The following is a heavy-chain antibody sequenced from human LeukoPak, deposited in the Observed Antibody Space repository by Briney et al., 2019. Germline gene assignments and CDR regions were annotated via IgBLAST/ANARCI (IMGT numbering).Heavy chain of an antibody. CDR2: NYPSDSDT. J-gene: IGHJ5*02. CDR1: GYSFTSYW. D-gene: IGHD3-10*01. CDR3: ARQRFTMRAYAGNWFDP. Sequence: GESLKISCKGSGYSFTSYWIGWVRQMPGKGLEWMGINYPSDSDTRYNPSFQDQVTISADKSISTAYLQWSSLKASDTAMYYCARQRFTMRAYAGNWFDPWGQGTLVTVSS. V-gene: IGHV5-51*01.